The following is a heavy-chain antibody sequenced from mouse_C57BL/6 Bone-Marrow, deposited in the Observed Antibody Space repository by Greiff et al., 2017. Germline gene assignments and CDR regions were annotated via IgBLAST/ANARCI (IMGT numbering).Heavy chain of an antibody. CDR3: ARWSNYECAMDY. J-gene: IGHJ4*01. V-gene: IGHV1-26*01. CDR2: INPNNGGT. D-gene: IGHD2-5*01. Sequence: VQLQQSGPELVKPGASVKISCKASGYTFTDYYMNWVKQSHGKSLEWIGDINPNNGGTSYNQKFKGKATLTVDKSSSTAYMELRSLTSEDSAVYYCARWSNYECAMDYWGQGTSVTVSS. CDR1: GYTFTDYY.